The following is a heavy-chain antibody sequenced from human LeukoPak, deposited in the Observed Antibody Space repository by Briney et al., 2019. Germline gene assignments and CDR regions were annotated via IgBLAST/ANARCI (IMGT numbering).Heavy chain of an antibody. CDR2: ISGSGGST. Sequence: PGGSLRLSCAASGFTFSSYAMSWVRQAPGKGLEWVSAISGSGGSTYYADSVKGRFTISRDNSKNTLYLQMNSLRAEDTAVYYCAKQGEYCSSTSCYYRTPELTPWDQGTLVTVSS. V-gene: IGHV3-23*01. D-gene: IGHD2-2*01. CDR1: GFTFSSYA. CDR3: AKQGEYCSSTSCYYRTPELTP. J-gene: IGHJ5*02.